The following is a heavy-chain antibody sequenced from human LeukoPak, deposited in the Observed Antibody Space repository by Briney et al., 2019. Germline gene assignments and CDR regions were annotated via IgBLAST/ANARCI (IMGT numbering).Heavy chain of an antibody. D-gene: IGHD3-22*01. CDR1: GFTFRSYE. J-gene: IGHJ4*02. Sequence: GGSLRLSCAASGFTFRSYEMNWVRQAPGKGLEWVSYITSSGSTIYYADSVKGRFTISRDNAKNSLYLQMNSLRAEDTAVYYCARANYYDISGYDYWGQGTLVTVSS. CDR2: ITSSGSTI. V-gene: IGHV3-48*03. CDR3: ARANYYDISGYDY.